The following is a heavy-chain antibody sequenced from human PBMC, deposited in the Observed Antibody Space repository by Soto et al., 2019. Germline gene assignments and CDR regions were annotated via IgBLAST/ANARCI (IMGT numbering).Heavy chain of an antibody. CDR3: ARDLPPVDY. CDR1: GYTFSSYH. V-gene: IGHV1-18*01. Sequence: QIQLVQSGAEVKKPGASVKVSCKASGYTFSSYHITWVRQAPGQGLEWMGWISAYNGNTNYAQNLQGRVTMTTDPSTSTAYMELRSLRSDDAAVYYCARDLPPVDYWGQGTLVTVSS. CDR2: ISAYNGNT. J-gene: IGHJ4*02.